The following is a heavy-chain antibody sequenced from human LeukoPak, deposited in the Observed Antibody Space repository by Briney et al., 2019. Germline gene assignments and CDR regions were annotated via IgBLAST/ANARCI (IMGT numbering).Heavy chain of an antibody. V-gene: IGHV4-30-2*01. CDR3: ARGYCSGGSCYSFDY. Sequence: SQTLSLTCAVSGGSISSGGYSWSWIRQPPGKGLEWIGYIYHSGSTYYNPSLKSRVSISVDRSKNQFSLKLSSVTAADTAVYYCARGYCSGGSCYSFDYWGQGTLVTVSS. CDR2: IYHSGST. J-gene: IGHJ4*02. CDR1: GGSISSGGYS. D-gene: IGHD2-15*01.